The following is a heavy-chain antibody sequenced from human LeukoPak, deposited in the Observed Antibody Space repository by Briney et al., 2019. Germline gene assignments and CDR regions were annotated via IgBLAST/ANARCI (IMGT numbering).Heavy chain of an antibody. D-gene: IGHD2-15*01. Sequence: GGSLRLSCAASGFTFSSYGMHWVRQAPGKGLEGVAFIRYDGSNKYYADSVKGRFTISRDNSKNTLYLQMNSLRAEDTAVYYCAKVGGYCSGGSCYSQGLHYMDVWGKGTTVTVSS. CDR1: GFTFSSYG. CDR3: AKVGGYCSGGSCYSQGLHYMDV. CDR2: IRYDGSNK. J-gene: IGHJ6*03. V-gene: IGHV3-30*02.